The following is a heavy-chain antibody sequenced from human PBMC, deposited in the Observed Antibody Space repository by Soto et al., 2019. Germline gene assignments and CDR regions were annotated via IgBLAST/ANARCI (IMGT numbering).Heavy chain of an antibody. Sequence: GGSLRLSCAASGFTFSSYAMSWVRQVPGKGLEWVSAICGGGCGAYYAASVQGRFTISRDNSKNTLYLHMNSLRAEDTAVYYCARSYIVVVTFDYWGQGTLVTVSS. V-gene: IGHV3-23*01. D-gene: IGHD2-21*02. CDR2: ICGGGCGA. CDR3: ARSYIVVVTFDY. J-gene: IGHJ4*02. CDR1: GFTFSSYA.